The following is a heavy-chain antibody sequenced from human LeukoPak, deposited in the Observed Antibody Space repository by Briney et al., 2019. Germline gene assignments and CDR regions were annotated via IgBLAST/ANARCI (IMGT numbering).Heavy chain of an antibody. J-gene: IGHJ4*02. D-gene: IGHD4-23*01. Sequence: ASVKVSCKASGYTFTSYGISWVRQAPGQGLEWMGWISAYNGNTNYAQKLQGRVTMTRDTSISTAYMELSRLRSDDTAVYYCARGKDYGGNLGYWGQGTLVTVSS. V-gene: IGHV1-18*01. CDR3: ARGKDYGGNLGY. CDR1: GYTFTSYG. CDR2: ISAYNGNT.